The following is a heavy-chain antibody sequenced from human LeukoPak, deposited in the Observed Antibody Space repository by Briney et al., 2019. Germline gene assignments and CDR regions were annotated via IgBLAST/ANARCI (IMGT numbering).Heavy chain of an antibody. CDR1: GFSFSTHA. CDR3: ARGYGDYPLYFDY. V-gene: IGHV3-23*01. J-gene: IGHJ4*02. Sequence: TGGSLRLSCAASGFSFSTHAMSWVRQAPGNGLDWVSAITPSGDMSLYADSVKGRFTMSRDNAKNSLYLQMNSLRAEDTAVYYCARGYGDYPLYFDYWGQGTLVTVSS. CDR2: ITPSGDMS. D-gene: IGHD4-17*01.